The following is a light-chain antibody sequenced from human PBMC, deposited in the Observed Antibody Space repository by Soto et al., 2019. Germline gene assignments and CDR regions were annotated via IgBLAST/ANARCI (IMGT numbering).Light chain of an antibody. Sequence: QSVLTQPPSVSGAPGQRVTISCTGSSSNIGAGYDVHWYQQLPGTAPKLLIYGNSNRPSGVPDRFSGSKSGTSASLAITGLQAEDEADYYGQSYDSSLRFGGGTKLTVL. J-gene: IGLJ2*01. CDR1: SSNIGAGYD. V-gene: IGLV1-40*01. CDR2: GNS. CDR3: QSYDSSLR.